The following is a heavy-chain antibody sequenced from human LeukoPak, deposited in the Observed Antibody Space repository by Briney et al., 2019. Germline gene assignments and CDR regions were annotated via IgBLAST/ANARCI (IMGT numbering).Heavy chain of an antibody. CDR1: GFTFSSYA. J-gene: IGHJ6*02. Sequence: PGWSLRLSCAASGFTFSSYAMHWVRQAPGKGLEWVAVISYDGSNKYYADSVKGRFTISRDNSKNTLYLQMNSLRAEDTAVYYCARGSRVPAVPPSTKDYYGMDVWGQGTTVTVSS. CDR2: ISYDGSNK. CDR3: ARGSRVPAVPPSTKDYYGMDV. V-gene: IGHV3-30-3*01. D-gene: IGHD2-2*01.